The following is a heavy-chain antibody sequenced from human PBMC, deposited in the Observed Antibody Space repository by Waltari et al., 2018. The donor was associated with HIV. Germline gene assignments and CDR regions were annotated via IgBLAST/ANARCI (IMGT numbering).Heavy chain of an antibody. J-gene: IGHJ6*02. CDR2: IYPSDAAT. CDR3: AKLTGTRGYSAYDPPIVYYNNGMDV. V-gene: IGHV5-51*03. D-gene: IGHD5-12*01. CDR1: GYSFSSSW. Sequence: EVQLEQSGGEVKKPGESLKISCKGSGYSFSSSWTGWVRQMPGKGLEWMGGIYPSDAATIYSPSCQGQANIAVDKYIRTAYLQGSSLKASDTATYYCAKLTGTRGYSAYDPPIVYYNNGMDVWGQGTTVTVSS.